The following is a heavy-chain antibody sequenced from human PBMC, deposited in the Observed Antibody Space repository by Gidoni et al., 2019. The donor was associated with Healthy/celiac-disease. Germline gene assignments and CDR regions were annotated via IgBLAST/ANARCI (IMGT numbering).Heavy chain of an antibody. D-gene: IGHD3-10*01. CDR1: GFTFSSYA. CDR3: ARGGLFYYGSGSYSSYFDY. Sequence: QVQLVESGGGVVQPGRSLRLSCAASGFTFSSYAMHWVRQAPGKGLEWVAVKSYDGSNKYYADSVKGRFTISRDNSKNTLYLQMNSLRAEDTAVYYCARGGLFYYGSGSYSSYFDYWGQGTLVTVSS. J-gene: IGHJ4*02. CDR2: KSYDGSNK. V-gene: IGHV3-30-3*01.